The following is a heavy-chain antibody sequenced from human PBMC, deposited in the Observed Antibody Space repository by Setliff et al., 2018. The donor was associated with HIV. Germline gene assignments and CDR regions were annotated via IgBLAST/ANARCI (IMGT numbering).Heavy chain of an antibody. CDR2: INTNTGNP. V-gene: IGHV7-4-1*02. CDR3: ARDLLGDPDAFDI. Sequence: ASVKVSCKASGYTFTTYAMNWVRQAPGQGLEWMGWINTNTGNPTSAQGFTGRFVFSVDTSVSTAYLQISSLKAEDTAVYYCARDLLGDPDAFDIWGQGTQVTVS. CDR1: GYTFTTYA. D-gene: IGHD3-16*01. J-gene: IGHJ3*02.